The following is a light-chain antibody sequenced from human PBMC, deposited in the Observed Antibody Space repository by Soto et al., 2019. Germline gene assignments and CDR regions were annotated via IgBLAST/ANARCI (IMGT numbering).Light chain of an antibody. V-gene: IGKV3-20*01. J-gene: IGKJ1*01. CDR2: CAS. Sequence: EIVLTQSPGTLSLSPGERATLSCRAIQSVSSTYLAWYQQKPGQAPRLLIFCASSRDTGIPDRFSGSGYGTDFTLTISRLEPEDFAVYYSQQYGTXPWTCGKGTKV. CDR3: QQYGTXPWT. CDR1: QSVSSTY.